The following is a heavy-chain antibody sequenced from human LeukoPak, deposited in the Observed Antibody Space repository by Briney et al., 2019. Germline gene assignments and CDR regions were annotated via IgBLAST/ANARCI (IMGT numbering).Heavy chain of an antibody. D-gene: IGHD3-3*01. CDR3: ARGGDFWSGYYFAY. J-gene: IGHJ4*02. CDR2: INPNSGDT. V-gene: IGHV1-2*02. Sequence: GASVKVSCRASGYRFTGYYMHWVRQAPGQGLEWMGWINPNSGDTNSAQHFQGRVTMTRDTSMTTAYMELSRLGSDDTAVYYRARGGDFWSGYYFAYWGQGTLVSVSS. CDR1: GYRFTGYY.